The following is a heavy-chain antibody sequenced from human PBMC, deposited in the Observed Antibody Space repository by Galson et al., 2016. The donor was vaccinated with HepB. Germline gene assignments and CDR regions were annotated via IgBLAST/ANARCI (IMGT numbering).Heavy chain of an antibody. CDR1: GGSMRNYQ. Sequence: ETLSLTCTVSGGSMRNYQWSWVRQPPGKGLEWIGYIYNDGSGSANHNPSLKSRISISQDTSKKQFSLRLTSVTPADTAVYYCARDNWGSLDYWGQGTMVTVSS. CDR3: ARDNWGSLDY. D-gene: IGHD7-27*01. CDR2: IYNDGSGSA. V-gene: IGHV4-59*01. J-gene: IGHJ4*02.